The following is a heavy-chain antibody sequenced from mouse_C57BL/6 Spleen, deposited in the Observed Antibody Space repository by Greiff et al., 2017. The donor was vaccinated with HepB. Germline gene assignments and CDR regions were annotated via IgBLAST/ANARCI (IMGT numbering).Heavy chain of an antibody. CDR3: TTWDYYGGDY. Sequence: EVQLVESGAELVRPGASVKLSCTASGFNIKDDYMHWVKQRPEQGLEWIGWIDPENGDTEYASKFQGKATITADTSSNTAYLQLSSLTSEDTAVYYCTTWDYYGGDYWGQGTSVTVSS. CDR1: GFNIKDDY. V-gene: IGHV14-4*01. D-gene: IGHD1-2*01. J-gene: IGHJ4*01. CDR2: IDPENGDT.